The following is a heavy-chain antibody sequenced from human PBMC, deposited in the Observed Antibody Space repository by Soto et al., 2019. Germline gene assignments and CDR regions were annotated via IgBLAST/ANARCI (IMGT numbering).Heavy chain of an antibody. CDR3: AKAVSGSYYYYGMDV. CDR2: ISGSGGST. J-gene: IGHJ6*02. Sequence: GESLKISCAASGFTFSSYAMSWVRQAPGKGLEWVSAISGSGGSTYYADSVKGRFTISRDNSKNTLYLQMNSLRAEDSAVYYCAKAVSGSYYYYGMDVWGQGTTVTVSS. D-gene: IGHD1-26*01. CDR1: GFTFSSYA. V-gene: IGHV3-23*01.